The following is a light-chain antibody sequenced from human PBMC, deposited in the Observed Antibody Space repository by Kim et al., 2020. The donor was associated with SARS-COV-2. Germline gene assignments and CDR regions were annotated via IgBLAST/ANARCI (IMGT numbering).Light chain of an antibody. CDR2: NND. CDR1: STNIGSAP. J-gene: IGLJ3*02. CDR3: AAWDGSLNGVV. Sequence: GQKVTISCSSSSTNIGSAPVNWYQQLPGTAPKLLIYNNDQRPTRVPVRFSGSKSGTSASLAISGLQSEDEADYYCAAWDGSLNGVVFGGGTQLTVL. V-gene: IGLV1-44*01.